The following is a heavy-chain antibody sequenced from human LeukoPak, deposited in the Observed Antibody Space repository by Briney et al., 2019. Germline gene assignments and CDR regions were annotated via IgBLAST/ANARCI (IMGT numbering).Heavy chain of an antibody. CDR3: AREWGSYSRGGDY. V-gene: IGHV3-21*01. CDR2: ISTRSTYI. J-gene: IGHJ4*02. CDR1: RFTFNNYH. D-gene: IGHD1-26*01. Sequence: PGGSLRLSCAASRFTFNNYHMNWVRQAPGKGLEWVSSISTRSTYIYYADSVKGRFTISRDNAKNSLYLQMNSLRAEDTAVYYCAREWGSYSRGGDYWGQGTLVTVSS.